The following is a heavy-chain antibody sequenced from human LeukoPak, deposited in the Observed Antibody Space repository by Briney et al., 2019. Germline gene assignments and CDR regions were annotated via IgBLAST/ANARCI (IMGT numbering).Heavy chain of an antibody. V-gene: IGHV4-59*11. J-gene: IGHJ4*02. CDR1: SDSISSQY. D-gene: IGHD6-19*01. Sequence: SETLSLTCTVSSDSISSQYWSWIRQTPGKGLEWVGYIHNNGATNYNPSLKSRITTSLDTSKNQFSLKLNSVTAADTAVYYCARGGWSLDYWGQGTLVTVSS. CDR3: ARGGWSLDY. CDR2: IHNNGAT.